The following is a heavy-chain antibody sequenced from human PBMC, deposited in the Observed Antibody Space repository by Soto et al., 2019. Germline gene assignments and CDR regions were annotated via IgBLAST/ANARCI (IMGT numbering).Heavy chain of an antibody. CDR1: GGSISSGGTGSY. D-gene: IGHD1-1*01. Sequence: QVQLQESGPGLVKPSQTLSLTCTVSGGSISSGGTGSYWTWIRQLPGKGLEWIGYIYYTGNTYYNRALKSRPPISIDTSENQFSLKLTSVTAPDSAVYFCASGHDAYKVRYWGQGTLVTVSS. J-gene: IGHJ4*02. V-gene: IGHV4-31*03. CDR2: IYYTGNT. CDR3: ASGHDAYKVRY.